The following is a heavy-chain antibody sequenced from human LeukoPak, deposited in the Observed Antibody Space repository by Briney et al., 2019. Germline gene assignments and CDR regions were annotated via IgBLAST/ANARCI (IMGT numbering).Heavy chain of an antibody. Sequence: GGSLRLSCAASGFTFSSYVMNWVRQAPGKGLEWVSYISSSGSTIYYAGSVKGRFTISRDNAKNSLYLQMNSLRAEDTAVYYCARDLTHYYGSGNWFDPWGQGTLVTVSS. CDR1: GFTFSSYV. CDR2: ISSSGSTI. CDR3: ARDLTHYYGSGNWFDP. D-gene: IGHD3-10*01. J-gene: IGHJ5*02. V-gene: IGHV3-48*03.